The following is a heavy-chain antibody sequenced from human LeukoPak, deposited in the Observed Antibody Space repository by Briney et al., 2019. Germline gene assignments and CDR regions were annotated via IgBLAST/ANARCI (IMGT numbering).Heavy chain of an antibody. J-gene: IGHJ6*02. D-gene: IGHD6-19*01. CDR1: GFTFSSYA. CDR3: AKASSGWNEYYYYGMDV. CDR2: MSYDGSNK. V-gene: IGHV3-30-3*01. Sequence: GGSLRLSCAASGFTFSSYAMHWVRQAPGKGLEWVAVMSYDGSNKYYADSVKGRFTISRDNSKNTLYLQMNSLRAEDTAVYYCAKASSGWNEYYYYGMDVWGQGTTVTVSS.